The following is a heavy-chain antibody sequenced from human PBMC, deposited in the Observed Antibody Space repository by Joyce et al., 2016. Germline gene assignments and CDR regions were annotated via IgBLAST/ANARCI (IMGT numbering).Heavy chain of an antibody. Sequence: QVQLVESGGGVVQPGRSLRLSCAASGLTLSNYGVHWVRQAPSKGLEWVAVISYDGIYKYYADSVKGRCTISRDNSKNTVFLEMNSLRTEDTAVYYCAKILTATYSSGWFLDYWGQGTLVTVSS. D-gene: IGHD6-25*01. CDR1: GLTLSNYG. CDR2: ISYDGIYK. V-gene: IGHV3-30*18. CDR3: AKILTATYSSGWFLDY. J-gene: IGHJ4*02.